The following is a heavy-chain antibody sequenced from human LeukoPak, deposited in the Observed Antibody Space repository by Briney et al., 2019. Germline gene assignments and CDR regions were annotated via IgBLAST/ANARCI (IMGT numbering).Heavy chain of an antibody. D-gene: IGHD5-12*01. Sequence: SETLSLTCAVYGETFSGFYWTWIRQSPGEGLQWIGEIDHTVSAKYNPSLKSRVSIIADSCKNQFSLKMKSVTAADTAVYYCARAQETVAIDYWGQGTLVTVSS. V-gene: IGHV4-34*01. J-gene: IGHJ4*02. CDR1: GETFSGFY. CDR3: ARAQETVAIDY. CDR2: IDHTVSA.